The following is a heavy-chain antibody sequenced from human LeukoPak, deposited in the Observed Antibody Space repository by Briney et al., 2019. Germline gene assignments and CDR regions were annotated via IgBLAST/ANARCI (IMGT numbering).Heavy chain of an antibody. CDR1: GGSISSGSYY. V-gene: IGHV4-61*01. CDR2: IYYSGST. D-gene: IGHD3-10*01. Sequence: SETLSLTCTVSGGSISSGSYYWSWIRQPPGKGLEWIGYIYYSGSTNYNPSLKSRVTISVDTSKNQFSLKLSSVTAADTAVYYCATYGSGSYYRADWFDPWGQGTLVTVSS. J-gene: IGHJ5*02. CDR3: ATYGSGSYYRADWFDP.